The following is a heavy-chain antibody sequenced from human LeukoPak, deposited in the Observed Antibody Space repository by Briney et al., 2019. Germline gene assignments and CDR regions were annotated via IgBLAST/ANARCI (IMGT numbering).Heavy chain of an antibody. CDR3: ARVSLTIDY. D-gene: IGHD3-10*01. CDR1: GFTFSSYS. CDR2: INHSGST. Sequence: GSLRLSCAASGFTFSSYSMNWIRQPPGKGLEWIGEINHSGSTNYNSSLKSRVTISVDTSKNQFSLKLSSVTAADTAVYYCARVSLTIDYWGQGTLVTVSS. J-gene: IGHJ4*02. V-gene: IGHV4-34*01.